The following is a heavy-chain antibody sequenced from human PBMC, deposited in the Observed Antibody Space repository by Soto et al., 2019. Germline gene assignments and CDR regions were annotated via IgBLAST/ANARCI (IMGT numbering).Heavy chain of an antibody. CDR1: GFTFSDHY. J-gene: IGHJ4*02. Sequence: ESGGGLVQPGGSLRLSCAASGFTFSDHYMDWVRQAPGKGLEWVGRTRNKANSYTTEYAASVKGRFTISRDESKNSLYLQMNSLKTEDTAVYYCARTTGKSYYFDYWGQGTLVTVSS. CDR2: TRNKANSYTT. D-gene: IGHD4-17*01. V-gene: IGHV3-72*01. CDR3: ARTTGKSYYFDY.